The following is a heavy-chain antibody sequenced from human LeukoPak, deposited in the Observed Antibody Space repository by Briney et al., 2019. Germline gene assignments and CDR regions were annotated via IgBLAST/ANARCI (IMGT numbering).Heavy chain of an antibody. CDR2: ISSDGGTT. CDR3: VKGGGCYYYYVRNL. V-gene: IGHV3-64D*06. D-gene: IGHD1-26*01. CDR1: GFTFSSYA. J-gene: IGHJ6*02. Sequence: GGSLRLSCSASGFTFSSYAMHWVRQAPGKGLEYVSAISSDGGTTYYADSVKGRFTISRDNSKNTLYLQMSSLRAEATAVYYCVKGGGCYYYYVRNLWAQGTRVSVSS.